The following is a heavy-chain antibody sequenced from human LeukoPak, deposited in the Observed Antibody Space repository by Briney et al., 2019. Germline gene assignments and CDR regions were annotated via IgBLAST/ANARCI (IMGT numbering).Heavy chain of an antibody. CDR2: IYYSGST. V-gene: IGHV4-59*01. Sequence: SETLSLTCTVSGGSISSYYWSWIRQPPGKGLEWIGYIYYSGSTNYNPSLKSRVTISVDTSKNQFSLKLSSVTAADTAVYYCARGTRVAAAGEFDYWGQGTLVTVSS. J-gene: IGHJ4*02. CDR3: ARGTRVAAAGEFDY. CDR1: GGSISSYY. D-gene: IGHD6-13*01.